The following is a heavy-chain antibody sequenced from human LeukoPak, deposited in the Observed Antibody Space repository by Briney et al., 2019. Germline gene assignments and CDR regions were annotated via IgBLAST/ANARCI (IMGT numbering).Heavy chain of an antibody. CDR3: ARDCEVTGTTAKNWFDL. J-gene: IGHJ5*02. CDR1: GFSFSSYA. D-gene: IGHD1-7*01. CDR2: ISYDGSHK. Sequence: GGSLRLSCEASGFSFSSYAIHSVGQAPGRGLEWVAVISYDGSHKYYVDSVRGRFTISRDNSKNTVFLKMNSLRPEDTAVYYCARDCEVTGTTAKNWFDLWGQGTLVTVSS. V-gene: IGHV3-30*04.